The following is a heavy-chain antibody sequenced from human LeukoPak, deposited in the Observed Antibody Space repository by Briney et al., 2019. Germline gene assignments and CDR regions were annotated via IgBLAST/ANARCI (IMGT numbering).Heavy chain of an antibody. J-gene: IGHJ3*02. CDR2: IYISTNA. Sequence: GGSLRLSCAASGFNVSSNHMSWVRQAPGKGLEWVSLIYISTNAYYADSVKGRFTISRDNSKNTLYVQMNSLRAEDTAVYYCAKSIGTLNAFDIWGQGTMVIVSS. CDR3: AKSIGTLNAFDI. CDR1: GFNVSSNH. V-gene: IGHV3-53*01. D-gene: IGHD3-22*01.